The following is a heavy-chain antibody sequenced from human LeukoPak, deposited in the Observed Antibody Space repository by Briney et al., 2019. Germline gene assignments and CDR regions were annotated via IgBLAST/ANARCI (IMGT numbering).Heavy chain of an antibody. D-gene: IGHD3-22*01. Sequence: SETLSLTCTVSGGSISSYYWSWIRQPPGKGLEWIGYIYYSGSTNYNPSLKSRATISVDTSKNQFSLKLSSVTAADTAVYYCARVPYYYDSSGGGNYYYYYMDVWGKGTTVTVSS. CDR3: ARVPYYYDSSGGGNYYYYYMDV. CDR1: GGSISSYY. V-gene: IGHV4-59*01. J-gene: IGHJ6*03. CDR2: IYYSGST.